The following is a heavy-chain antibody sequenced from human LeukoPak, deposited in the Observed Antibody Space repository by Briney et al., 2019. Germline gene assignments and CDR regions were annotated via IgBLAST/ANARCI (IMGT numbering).Heavy chain of an antibody. V-gene: IGHV4-30-2*02. D-gene: IGHD2/OR15-2a*01. J-gene: IGHJ6*03. CDR2: IFHSGDT. Sequence: SETLSLTCDVSGGSFNSGDSSWSWIRQPPGKGLEWIGDIFHSGDTYYNPSLRGRVTMSVDTSKNQLSLKVSSVTAADTAVYYCARCGTNNRGYHYMDDWGKGTTVTVSS. CDR1: GGSFNSGDSS. CDR3: ARCGTNNRGYHYMDD.